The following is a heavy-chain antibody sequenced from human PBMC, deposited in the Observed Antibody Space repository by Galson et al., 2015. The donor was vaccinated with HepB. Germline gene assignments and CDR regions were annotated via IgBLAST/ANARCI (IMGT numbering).Heavy chain of an antibody. CDR1: GFIFSRYG. V-gene: IGHV3-23*01. J-gene: IGHJ4*02. D-gene: IGHD5-18*01. CDR2: ISGTGVTT. Sequence: SLRLSCAVSGFIFSRYGMSWVRQAPGKGLEWVSTISGTGVTTHYADSVKGRFTASRDNSKDTLFLQMTSLRAEDTAVYYCAKSPSQSTAVIQEGIHYFHYWGQGTLVTVSS. CDR3: AKSPSQSTAVIQEGIHYFHY.